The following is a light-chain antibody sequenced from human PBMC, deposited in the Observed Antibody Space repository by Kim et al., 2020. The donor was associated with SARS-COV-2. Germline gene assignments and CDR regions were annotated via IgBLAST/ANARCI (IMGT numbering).Light chain of an antibody. J-gene: IGKJ2*01. CDR3: QQYGTSRGA. CDR1: QTININY. V-gene: IGKV3-20*01. Sequence: LSPGERPTRSCRASQTININYLAWYQHKPRQSPRLLTYGISIRATDIPDRFSGSGSGTDFTLTISRLQPEDFAVYYCQQYGTSRGAFGQGTKLEI. CDR2: GIS.